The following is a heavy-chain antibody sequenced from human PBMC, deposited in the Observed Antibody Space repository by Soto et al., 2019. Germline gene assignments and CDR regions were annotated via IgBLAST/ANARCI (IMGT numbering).Heavy chain of an antibody. CDR1: GFIFTNYG. D-gene: IGHD6-19*01. Sequence: QVQLVESGVGVVQPGRSLRLSCAASGFIFTNYGMHWVRQAPGKGLEWVAVISYDGSNKYLADSVKGRFTISRDNSKNTLYLQMSSLRAEDTAVYYCAKASISGWYYLDYCGQGTLVTVSS. CDR3: AKASISGWYYLDY. CDR2: ISYDGSNK. J-gene: IGHJ4*02. V-gene: IGHV3-30*18.